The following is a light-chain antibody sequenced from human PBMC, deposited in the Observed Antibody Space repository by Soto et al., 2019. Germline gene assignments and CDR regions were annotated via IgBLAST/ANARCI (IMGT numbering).Light chain of an antibody. V-gene: IGKV1-8*01. CDR3: QLYYSYPRT. Sequence: AIRMTQSPSSFSASTGDKVTITCRASQCISSYLAWYQQKPGKAPKLLIYDASTLQSGVPSRFSGSGSGTDFTLTISCLQSEDFATYYCQLYYSYPRTFGPGTKVDIK. CDR1: QCISSY. CDR2: DAS. J-gene: IGKJ3*01.